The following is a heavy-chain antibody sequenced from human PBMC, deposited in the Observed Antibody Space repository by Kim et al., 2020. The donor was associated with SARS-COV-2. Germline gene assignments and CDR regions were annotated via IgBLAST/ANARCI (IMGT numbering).Heavy chain of an antibody. J-gene: IGHJ6*03. CDR3: ARGRVGVVPSPILGLGPFWKDYYTDG. CDR2: INHSGST. D-gene: IGHD2-2*01. V-gene: IGHV4-34*01. Sequence: SETLSLTCAVFGESFSDYSWTWVRRPPGRGLEWLGEINHSGSTNYNPSLKSRVAISSDTSKNQFYLKVTSLTAADTAVYYCARGRVGVVPSPILGLGPFWKDYYTDGWGTGATVTVSS. CDR1: GESFSDYS.